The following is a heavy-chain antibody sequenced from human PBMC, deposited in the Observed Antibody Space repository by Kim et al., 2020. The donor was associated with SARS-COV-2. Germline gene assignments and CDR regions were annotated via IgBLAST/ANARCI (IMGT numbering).Heavy chain of an antibody. CDR3: ARDGAAVYYGSGSYYYGMDV. J-gene: IGHJ6*02. Sequence: GRFTISRDIAKNTLYLQMNSLRAEDTAVYYCARDGAAVYYGSGSYYYGMDVWGQGTTVTVSS. D-gene: IGHD3-10*01. V-gene: IGHV3-74*01.